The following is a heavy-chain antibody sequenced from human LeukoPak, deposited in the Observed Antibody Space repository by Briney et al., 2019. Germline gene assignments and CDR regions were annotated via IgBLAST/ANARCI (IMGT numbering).Heavy chain of an antibody. J-gene: IGHJ4*02. D-gene: IGHD3-16*02. CDR1: GFTFSDYY. CDR2: ISSSGSTI. V-gene: IGHV3-11*01. CDR3: AREGDYVWGSYRHTPDY. Sequence: GGSLRLSCAASGFTFSDYYMSWIRQAPGKGLEWVSYISSSGSTIYYADSVRGRFTISRDNAKNSLYLQMNSLRAEDTAVYYCAREGDYVWGSYRHTPDYWGQGTLVTVSS.